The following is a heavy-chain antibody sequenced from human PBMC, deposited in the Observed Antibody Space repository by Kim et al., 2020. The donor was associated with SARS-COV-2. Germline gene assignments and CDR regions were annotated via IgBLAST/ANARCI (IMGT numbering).Heavy chain of an antibody. D-gene: IGHD6-19*01. CDR2: IYYSGST. CDR1: GGSISSYY. V-gene: IGHV4-59*01. CDR3: AREYSSGWPNWFDP. Sequence: SETLSLTCTVSGGSISSYYWSWIRQPPGKGLEWIGYIYYSGSTNYNPSLKSRVTISVDTSKNQFSLKLSSVTAADTAVYYCAREYSSGWPNWFDPWGQGTLVTVSS. J-gene: IGHJ5*02.